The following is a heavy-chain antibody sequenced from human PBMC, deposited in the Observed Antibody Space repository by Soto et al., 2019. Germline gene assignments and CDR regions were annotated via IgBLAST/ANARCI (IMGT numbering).Heavy chain of an antibody. D-gene: IGHD3-3*01. CDR1: GYTFTSYD. Sequence: ASVKVSCKASGYTFTSYDINWVRQATGQGLEWMGWMNPNSGNTGYAQKFQGRVTMTRNTSISTAYMELSSLRSEDTAVYYCARGLGYYDFWSGSYYYYYYGMDVWGQGTTVTVPS. CDR2: MNPNSGNT. CDR3: ARGLGYYDFWSGSYYYYYYGMDV. V-gene: IGHV1-8*01. J-gene: IGHJ6*02.